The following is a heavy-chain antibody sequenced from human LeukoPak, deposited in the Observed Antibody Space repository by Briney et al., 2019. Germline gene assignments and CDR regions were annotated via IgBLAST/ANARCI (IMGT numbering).Heavy chain of an antibody. D-gene: IGHD3-3*01. J-gene: IGHJ4*02. CDR2: INPNSGGT. CDR1: GYTFTGYY. CDR3: ARGLTIFVGYFDY. V-gene: IGHV1-2*02. Sequence: ASVKVSCKASGYTFTGYYMHWVRQASGQGLEWMGWINPNSGGTNYAQKFQGRVTMTRDTSISTAYMELSRLRSDDTAVYYCARGLTIFVGYFDYWGQGTLVTVSS.